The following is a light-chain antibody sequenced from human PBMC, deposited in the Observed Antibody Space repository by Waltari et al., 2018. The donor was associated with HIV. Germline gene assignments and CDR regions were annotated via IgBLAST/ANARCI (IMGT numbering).Light chain of an antibody. CDR3: QVWDTNTDQYVI. CDR2: HDT. J-gene: IGLJ2*01. V-gene: IGLV3-21*01. Sequence: SYVLTQSPSVSVAPGKTARITCGGQNIGSKSVNWYQQQPGQAPVMVIYHDTDRPSGIPDRFSDSNSEDTATLTIRRVEAGDEADYYCQVWDTNTDQYVIFGGGTNLAV. CDR1: NIGSKS.